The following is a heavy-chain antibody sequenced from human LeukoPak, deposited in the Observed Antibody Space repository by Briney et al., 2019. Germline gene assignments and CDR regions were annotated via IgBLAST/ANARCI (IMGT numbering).Heavy chain of an antibody. Sequence: GESLKISCKGSGYSFTNYWIGWVRQMPGKGLEWMGIIYPGDSGTRYSPSFQGQVTISADKSISTAYLQWSSLKASDAAMYYCARQTTYGGFDYWGQGTLVTVSS. CDR2: IYPGDSGT. CDR3: ARQTTYGGFDY. D-gene: IGHD4/OR15-4a*01. CDR1: GYSFTNYW. V-gene: IGHV5-51*01. J-gene: IGHJ4*02.